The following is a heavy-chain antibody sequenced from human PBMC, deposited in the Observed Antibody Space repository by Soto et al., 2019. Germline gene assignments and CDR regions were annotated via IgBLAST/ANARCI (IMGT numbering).Heavy chain of an antibody. CDR1: GFAFNNYG. V-gene: IGHV3-21*01. Sequence: GGSLRLSCTVSGFAFNNYGINWVRQAPGKGLEWVSSISKSDYTYYSDSVTGRFTISRDNAKNSVSLQMNTLRVEDTAVYYCAREDSIIIPAVSDFWGQGTLVTVSS. CDR2: ISKSDYT. J-gene: IGHJ4*02. CDR3: AREDSIIIPAVSDF. D-gene: IGHD2-2*01.